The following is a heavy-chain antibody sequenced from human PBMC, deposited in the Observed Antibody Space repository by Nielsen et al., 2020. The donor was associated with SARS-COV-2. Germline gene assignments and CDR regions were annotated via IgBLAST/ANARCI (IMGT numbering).Heavy chain of an antibody. D-gene: IGHD2-2*02. CDR3: AKGGRIFNCSSTSCYIRGLYYFDY. J-gene: IGHJ4*02. Sequence: WLRQPPGKGLEWVANIKQDGSEKYYVDSVKGRFTISRDNAKNSLYLQMNSLRAEDTAVYYCAKGGRIFNCSSTSCYIRGLYYFDYWGQGTLVTVSS. CDR2: IKQDGSEK. V-gene: IGHV3-7*03.